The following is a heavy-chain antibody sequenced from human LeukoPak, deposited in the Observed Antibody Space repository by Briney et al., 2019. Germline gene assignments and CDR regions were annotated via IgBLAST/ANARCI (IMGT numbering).Heavy chain of an antibody. J-gene: IGHJ5*02. D-gene: IGHD1-26*01. CDR2: MNPNSGNT. CDR3: ARVRGKSGSHNWFDP. CDR1: GYTFTSYD. Sequence: ASVKVSCEASGYTFTSYDINWVRQATGQGLEWMGWMNPNSGNTGYAQKFQGRVTITRNTSISTAYMELSSLRSEDTAVYYCARVRGKSGSHNWFDPWGQGTLVTVSS. V-gene: IGHV1-8*03.